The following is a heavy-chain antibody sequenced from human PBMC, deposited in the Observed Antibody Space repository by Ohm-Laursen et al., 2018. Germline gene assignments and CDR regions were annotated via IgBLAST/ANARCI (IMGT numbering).Heavy chain of an antibody. Sequence: ASVKVSCKASGYTFSGYYLHWVRQAPGQGLEWMGWINPNSGGTNYAQKFQGRVTMTRDTSISTAYMELSRLRSDDTAVYYCARVGNWNRPGDYWGQGTLVTVSS. D-gene: IGHD1-1*01. CDR2: INPNSGGT. J-gene: IGHJ4*02. V-gene: IGHV1-2*02. CDR3: ARVGNWNRPGDY. CDR1: GYTFSGYY.